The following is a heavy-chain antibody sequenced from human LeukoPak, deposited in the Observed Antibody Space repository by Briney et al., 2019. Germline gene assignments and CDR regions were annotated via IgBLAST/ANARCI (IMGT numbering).Heavy chain of an antibody. CDR1: GFTFSSYA. D-gene: IGHD3-3*01. CDR3: ARSASGYYSWFDP. V-gene: IGHV3-30*01. Sequence: GRSLRLSCAASGFTFSSYAMHWVRQAPGKGLEWVAVISYDGSNKYYADSVKGRFTTSRDNSKNTLYLQMNSLRAEDTAVYYCARSASGYYSWFDPWGQGTLVTVSS. CDR2: ISYDGSNK. J-gene: IGHJ5*02.